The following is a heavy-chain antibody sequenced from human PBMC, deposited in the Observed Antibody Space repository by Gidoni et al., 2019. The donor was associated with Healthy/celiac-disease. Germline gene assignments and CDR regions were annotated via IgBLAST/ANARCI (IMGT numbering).Heavy chain of an antibody. V-gene: IGHV4-39*01. J-gene: IGHJ5*02. CDR2: IYYSGRT. Sequence: LQLQESAPGLVKPSETLSLTCTVSGRSISSSSYYSGWIRQPPGKGMEWLGSIYYSGRTYYNPSLKSRVTISVDTSKNQFSLKLSSVTAADTAVYYCARNEGAYSFWFDPWGQGTLVTVSS. CDR3: ARNEGAYSFWFDP. CDR1: GRSISSSSYY. D-gene: IGHD5-12*01.